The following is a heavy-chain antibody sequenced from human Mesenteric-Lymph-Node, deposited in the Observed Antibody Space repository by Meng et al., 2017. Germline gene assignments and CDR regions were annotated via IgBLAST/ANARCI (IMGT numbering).Heavy chain of an antibody. J-gene: IGHJ5*02. V-gene: IGHV1-69*06. D-gene: IGHD3-3*01. CDR2: IIPIFGTA. Sequence: QVPLVSFGAGLNKPWSSVKGSCKASGGTFSGYGISWVRQAPGEGLEWMGGIIPIFGTANYAQTFQGRVKITADKSTSKAYMELSSLRSEDTAVYYCARSVNYDFWSGYYGWFDPWGQGTLVTVSS. CDR1: GGTFSGYG. CDR3: ARSVNYDFWSGYYGWFDP.